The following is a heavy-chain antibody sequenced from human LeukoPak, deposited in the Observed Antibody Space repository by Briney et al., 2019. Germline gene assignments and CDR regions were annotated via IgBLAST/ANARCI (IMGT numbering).Heavy chain of an antibody. J-gene: IGHJ4*02. CDR1: GGSISSSSYY. D-gene: IGHD5-18*01. CDR3: TTIKRGNIFGYFDF. V-gene: IGHV4-39*07. Sequence: PSETLSLTCTVSGGSISSSSYYWGWIRQPPGKGLEWIGSIYYSGSTYYNPSLKSRVTLSADTSKNQLSLRLSSVTAADTAVYYCTTIKRGNIFGYFDFWGQGILVTVSS. CDR2: IYYSGST.